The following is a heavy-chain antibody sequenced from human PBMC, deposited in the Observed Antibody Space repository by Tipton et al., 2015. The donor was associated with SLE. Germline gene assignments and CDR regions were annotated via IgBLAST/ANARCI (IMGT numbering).Heavy chain of an antibody. Sequence: SLRLSCAASGFTFSSYWMSWVRQAPGKGLEWVANIKQDGSEKYYVDSVKGRFTISRDNAKNSLYLQLNSLRAEDTAVYYCARDLDVLLWFGELGDAFDIWGQGTMVTVSS. V-gene: IGHV3-7*01. CDR1: GFTFSSYW. CDR3: ARDLDVLLWFGELGDAFDI. J-gene: IGHJ3*02. D-gene: IGHD3-10*01. CDR2: IKQDGSEK.